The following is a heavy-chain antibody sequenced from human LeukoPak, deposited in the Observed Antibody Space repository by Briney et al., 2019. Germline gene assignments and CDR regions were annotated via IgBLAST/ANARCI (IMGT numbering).Heavy chain of an antibody. Sequence: GGSLRLSCAASGLTVSSSYMSWVRQAPGKGLEWVAVISYDGSNKYFPGSVKGRFTISRDNSKNTLYLEMNSLRAEDTAVYYCARDSLYYYDSSGSYPTGAFDIWGQGTMVTVSS. CDR1: GLTVSSSY. J-gene: IGHJ3*02. CDR2: ISYDGSNK. D-gene: IGHD3-22*01. V-gene: IGHV3-30*03. CDR3: ARDSLYYYDSSGSYPTGAFDI.